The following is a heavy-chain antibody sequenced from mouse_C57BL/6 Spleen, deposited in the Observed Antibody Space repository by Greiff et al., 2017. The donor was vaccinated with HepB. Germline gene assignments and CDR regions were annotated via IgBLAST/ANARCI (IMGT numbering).Heavy chain of an antibody. Sequence: VQLQQSGPELVKPGASVKISCKASGYAFSSSWMNWVKQRPGKGLEWIGRIYPGDGDTNYNGKFKGKATLTADKSSSTAYMQLSSLTSEDSAVYYWAMYYDYDNAMDYWGQGTSVTVSS. CDR1: GYAFSSSW. CDR3: AMYYDYDNAMDY. V-gene: IGHV1-82*01. D-gene: IGHD2-4*01. J-gene: IGHJ4*01. CDR2: IYPGDGDT.